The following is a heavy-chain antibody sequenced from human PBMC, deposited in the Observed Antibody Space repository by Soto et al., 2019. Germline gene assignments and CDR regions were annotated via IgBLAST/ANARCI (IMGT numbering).Heavy chain of an antibody. V-gene: IGHV4-4*02. CDR2: IYHSGST. CDR3: ARTGGAARQDSRLHAFDI. J-gene: IGHJ3*02. D-gene: IGHD6-6*01. Sequence: PSETLSLTCAVSGGSISSSNWWSWVRQPPGKGLEWIGEIYHSGSTNYNPSLKSRVTISVDKSKNQFSLKLSSVTAADTAVYYCARTGGAARQDSRLHAFDIWGQGTMVTVSS. CDR1: GGSISSSNW.